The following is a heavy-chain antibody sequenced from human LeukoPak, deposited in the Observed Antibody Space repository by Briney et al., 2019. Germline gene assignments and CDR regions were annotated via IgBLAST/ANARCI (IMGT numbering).Heavy chain of an antibody. Sequence: GESLKISCEGSGYSFTTYWIGWVRQMPGKGLEWMGVMDPGDSDTRYSPSFQGQVTISADKSISTAYLQWSSLKASDTAMYYCARERYSSSWSGSLDYWGQGTLVTVSS. CDR2: MDPGDSDT. D-gene: IGHD6-13*01. CDR3: ARERYSSSWSGSLDY. V-gene: IGHV5-51*01. J-gene: IGHJ4*02. CDR1: GYSFTTYW.